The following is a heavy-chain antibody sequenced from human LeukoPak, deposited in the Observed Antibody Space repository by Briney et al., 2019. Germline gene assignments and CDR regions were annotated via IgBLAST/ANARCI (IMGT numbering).Heavy chain of an antibody. D-gene: IGHD6-13*01. CDR3: ARGAAAGMSLDY. CDR1: GGSISSYY. J-gene: IGHJ4*02. V-gene: IGHV4-59*01. Sequence: SETLSLTCTVSGGSISSYYWSWIRQPPGKGLEWIGYIYYSGSTNYNPSLKSRVTISVDTSKNQFSLKLSSVTAADTAVYYCARGAAAGMSLDYWGRGTLVTVSS. CDR2: IYYSGST.